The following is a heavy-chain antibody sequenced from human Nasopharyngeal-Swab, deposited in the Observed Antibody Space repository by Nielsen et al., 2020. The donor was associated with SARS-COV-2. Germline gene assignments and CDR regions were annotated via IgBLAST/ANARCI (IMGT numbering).Heavy chain of an antibody. CDR1: GYTFTSYY. V-gene: IGHV1-46*01. Sequence: ASVKVSCKASGYTFTSYYMHWVRQAPGQGLEWMGIINPSGGSTSYAQKFHGRVTMTRDTSTRTVYMELSSLRSEDTAVYYCARDHYSNYGLGWFDPWGQGTLVTVSS. CDR3: ARDHYSNYGLGWFDP. D-gene: IGHD4-11*01. CDR2: INPSGGST. J-gene: IGHJ5*02.